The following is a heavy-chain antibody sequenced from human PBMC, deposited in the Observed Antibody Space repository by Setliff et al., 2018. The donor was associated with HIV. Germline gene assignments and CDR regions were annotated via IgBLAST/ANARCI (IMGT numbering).Heavy chain of an antibody. D-gene: IGHD3-10*01. CDR1: GGSINDFY. CDR3: ARESEVRGPLITPYYYYYMDV. J-gene: IGHJ6*03. CDR2: IYSSGTT. Sequence: KPSETLSLTCTVSGGSINDFYWSWIRQPAGKGLEWIGRIYSSGTTYYNPSLKSRISMSIDTSKNEFSLKLRSVTAADTAVYYCARESEVRGPLITPYYYYYMDVWGNGTTVTV. V-gene: IGHV4-4*07.